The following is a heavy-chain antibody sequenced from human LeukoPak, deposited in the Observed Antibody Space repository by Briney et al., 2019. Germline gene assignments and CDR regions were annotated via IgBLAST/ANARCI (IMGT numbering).Heavy chain of an antibody. J-gene: IGHJ4*02. CDR3: ASSPSSSWWSLNY. V-gene: IGHV1-2*02. Sequence: GASVKVSCKASGYTFTGYYMHWVRQAPGQGLEWMGWINPNSGGTNYAQKFQGRVTMTRDTSTSTVYMELSSLRSEDTAVYYCASSPSSSWWSLNYWGQGTLVTVSS. D-gene: IGHD6-13*01. CDR1: GYTFTGYY. CDR2: INPNSGGT.